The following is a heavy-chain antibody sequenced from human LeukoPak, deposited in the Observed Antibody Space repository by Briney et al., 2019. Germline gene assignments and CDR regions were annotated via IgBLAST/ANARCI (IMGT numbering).Heavy chain of an antibody. J-gene: IGHJ4*02. Sequence: GASVKVSCKASGGTFSSYAISWVRQAPGQGLEWMGGITPIFGTANYAQKFQGRVTITADESTSTAYMELSSLRSEDTAVYYCARDRKDYVWGSYRDFDYWGQGTLVTVSS. CDR1: GGTFSSYA. V-gene: IGHV1-69*13. CDR3: ARDRKDYVWGSYRDFDY. D-gene: IGHD3-16*02. CDR2: ITPIFGTA.